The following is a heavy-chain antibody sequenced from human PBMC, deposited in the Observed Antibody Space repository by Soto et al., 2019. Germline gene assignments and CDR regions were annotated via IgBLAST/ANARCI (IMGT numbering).Heavy chain of an antibody. D-gene: IGHD3-22*01. V-gene: IGHV1-69*12. Sequence: QVQLVQSGAEVKKPGSSVKVSCKASGGTFSSYAISWVRQAPGQGLEWMGGIIPIFGTANYAQKFQGRVTITADESTSTAYLELSSPRSEDTAVYYCARRSMTMIVVPEGWFDPWGQGTLVTVSS. J-gene: IGHJ5*02. CDR1: GGTFSSYA. CDR3: ARRSMTMIVVPEGWFDP. CDR2: IIPIFGTA.